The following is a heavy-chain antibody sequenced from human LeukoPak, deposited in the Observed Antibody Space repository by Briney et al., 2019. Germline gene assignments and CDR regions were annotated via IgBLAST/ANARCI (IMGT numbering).Heavy chain of an antibody. Sequence: SETLSLTCTVSGGSISSYYWSWIRQPPGKGLEWIGYIYYSGSTNYNPSLKSRVTISVDTSKNQFSLKLSSVTAADTAVYYCARAEGDYRSNWFGPWGQGTLVTVSS. CDR2: IYYSGST. V-gene: IGHV4-59*01. CDR1: GGSISSYY. CDR3: ARAEGDYRSNWFGP. D-gene: IGHD4-17*01. J-gene: IGHJ5*02.